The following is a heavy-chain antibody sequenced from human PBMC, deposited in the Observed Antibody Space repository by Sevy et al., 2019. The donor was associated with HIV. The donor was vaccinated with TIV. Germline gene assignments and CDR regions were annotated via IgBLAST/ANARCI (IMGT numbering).Heavy chain of an antibody. J-gene: IGHJ4*02. Sequence: GGSLRLSCAASGFTFSTYGMHWVRQAPGKGLEWVAVMWFAGSNTYYADSVKGRFTISRDIAKNTLHLQMNSLRAEDTAVYYCARDLEFYDYGDYGPAFMPDYWGQGTLVTVSS. V-gene: IGHV3-33*01. CDR2: MWFAGSNT. CDR1: GFTFSTYG. D-gene: IGHD4-17*01. CDR3: ARDLEFYDYGDYGPAFMPDY.